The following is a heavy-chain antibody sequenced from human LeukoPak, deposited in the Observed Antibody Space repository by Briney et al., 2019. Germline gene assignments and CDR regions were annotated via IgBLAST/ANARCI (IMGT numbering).Heavy chain of an antibody. CDR1: GGSFSGYY. Sequence: PSETLSLTCAVYGGSFSGYYWSWIRQPPGKGLEWIGEINHSGSTNYNPSLKSRVTISVDTSKNPFSLKLSSVTAADTAAYYCETYNWNAHVNLWGQGTLVTVSS. CDR3: ETYNWNAHVNL. J-gene: IGHJ1*01. V-gene: IGHV4-34*01. D-gene: IGHD1-1*01. CDR2: INHSGST.